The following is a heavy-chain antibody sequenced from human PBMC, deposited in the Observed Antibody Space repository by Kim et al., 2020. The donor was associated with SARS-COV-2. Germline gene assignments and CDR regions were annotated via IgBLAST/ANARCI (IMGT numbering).Heavy chain of an antibody. Sequence: GGSLRLSCAASGFTFSSYSMNWVRQAPGKGLEWFSSISSSSSYIYYADSVKGRFTISRDNAKNSLYLQMNSLRAEDTAVYYCARGPSLNYYGSGSGFDYWGQGTLVTVSS. CDR1: GFTFSSYS. V-gene: IGHV3-21*01. D-gene: IGHD3-10*01. CDR3: ARGPSLNYYGSGSGFDY. J-gene: IGHJ4*02. CDR2: ISSSSSYI.